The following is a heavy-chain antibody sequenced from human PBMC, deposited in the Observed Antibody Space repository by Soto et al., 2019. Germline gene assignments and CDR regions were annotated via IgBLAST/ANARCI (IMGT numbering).Heavy chain of an antibody. V-gene: IGHV1-18*01. J-gene: IGHJ4*02. CDR3: ARDEYYYDSSGYSDY. CDR1: GYTFTSYG. Sequence: ASVKVSCKASGYTFTSYGISWVRQAPGQGLEWMGWISAYNGNTNYAQKLQGRVTMTTDTSTSTAYMELRSLTSDDTAVYYCARDEYYYDSSGYSDYWGQGTLVTSPQ. CDR2: ISAYNGNT. D-gene: IGHD3-22*01.